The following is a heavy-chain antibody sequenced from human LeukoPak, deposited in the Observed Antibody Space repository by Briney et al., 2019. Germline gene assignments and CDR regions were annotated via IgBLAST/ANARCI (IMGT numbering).Heavy chain of an antibody. Sequence: SETLSLTCTVSGYSISSGYYWGWIRQPPGKGLEWIGSIYHSGGTYYNPSLKSRVTISVDTSKNQCALKLSSVTTADTAVYYSARGDVAVAGYYFDYWGQGTLVTVSS. CDR2: IYHSGGT. V-gene: IGHV4-38-2*02. D-gene: IGHD6-19*01. CDR1: GYSISSGYY. CDR3: ARGDVAVAGYYFDY. J-gene: IGHJ4*02.